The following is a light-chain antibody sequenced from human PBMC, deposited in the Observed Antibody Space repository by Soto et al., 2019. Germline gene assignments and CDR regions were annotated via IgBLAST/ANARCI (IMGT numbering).Light chain of an antibody. Sequence: EIVLAQSPGTLSLSPGQRATLSCRASQSVSRDYVARYQHKPGQAPRLLIYAASSRPSGIPDRFGGSGSGTDFTLTISRLEPEDFAVYYCQQYGSSPLTFGGGTRVEF. J-gene: IGKJ4*01. CDR2: AAS. CDR1: QSVSRDY. V-gene: IGKV3-20*01. CDR3: QQYGSSPLT.